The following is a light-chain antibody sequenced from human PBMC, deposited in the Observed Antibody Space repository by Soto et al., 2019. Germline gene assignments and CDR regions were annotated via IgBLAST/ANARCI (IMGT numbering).Light chain of an antibody. V-gene: IGKV3-15*01. Sequence: EIVMTQSPATLSVSPGQRATLSCRAGQSVSSKLAWYQQKPGQAPRLLIYGASTRATGIPARFSGSGSGTEFTLTISSLQSEDFGVYYCQQYDNWLTFGGGTKVEIK. CDR2: GAS. CDR3: QQYDNWLT. CDR1: QSVSSK. J-gene: IGKJ4*01.